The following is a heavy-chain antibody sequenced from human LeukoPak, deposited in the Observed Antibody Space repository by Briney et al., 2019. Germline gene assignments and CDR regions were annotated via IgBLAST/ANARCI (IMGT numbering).Heavy chain of an antibody. D-gene: IGHD2-15*01. CDR2: INPNSGGT. J-gene: IGHJ3*02. CDR1: GYTFTGYY. Sequence: ASVKVSCKASGYTFTGYYMHWVRLAPGQGLEWMGWINPNSGGTNYAQKFQGRVTMTRDTSISTAYMELSRLRSDDTAVYYCARVCGGSCRDDAFDIWGQGTMVTVSS. V-gene: IGHV1-2*02. CDR3: ARVCGGSCRDDAFDI.